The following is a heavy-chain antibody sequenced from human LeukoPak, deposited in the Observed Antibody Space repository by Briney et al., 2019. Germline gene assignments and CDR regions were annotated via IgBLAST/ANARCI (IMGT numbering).Heavy chain of an antibody. CDR1: GGSISSGSYC. D-gene: IGHD1-7*01. Sequence: PSETLSLTCTVSGGSISSGSYCWSWIRQPAGKGLEWIGRIYTSGSTNYNPSLKSRVTISVDTSKNQFSLKLSSVTAADTAFYYCARPYNWNYGDAFDIWGQGTMVTVSS. V-gene: IGHV4-61*02. J-gene: IGHJ3*02. CDR3: ARPYNWNYGDAFDI. CDR2: IYTSGST.